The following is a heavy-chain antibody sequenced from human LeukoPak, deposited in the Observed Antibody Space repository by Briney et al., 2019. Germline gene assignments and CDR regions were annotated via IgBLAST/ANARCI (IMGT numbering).Heavy chain of an antibody. CDR3: ARDIDDSSGYYDY. J-gene: IGHJ4*02. V-gene: IGHV3-7*01. CDR1: GFTSSSFW. CDR2: INQDGSEK. Sequence: GGSLRLACAASGFTSSSFWMNWVRQAPGKGLEWVANINQDGSEKYYVDSVKGRFTISRDNAKNSLYLQMNSLRAEDTAVYYCARDIDDSSGYYDYWGQGTLVAVSS. D-gene: IGHD3-22*01.